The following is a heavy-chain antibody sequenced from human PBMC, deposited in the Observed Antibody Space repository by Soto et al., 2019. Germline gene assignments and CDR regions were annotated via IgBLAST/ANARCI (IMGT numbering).Heavy chain of an antibody. CDR2: IYYRGST. J-gene: IGHJ3*02. V-gene: IGHV4-31*03. D-gene: IGHD6-25*01. CDR3: ARSGFQGFTGAFDI. Sequence: QVQLQESGPGLVKPSQTLSLTCTVSGGSISSGGYYWSWMRQHPGKGLEWIGYIYYRGSTYHNPSQWSRITISVDTSKNHLSLKLSSVNAADTAVYYGARSGFQGFTGAFDIWGQGTMVTVS. CDR1: GGSISSGGYY.